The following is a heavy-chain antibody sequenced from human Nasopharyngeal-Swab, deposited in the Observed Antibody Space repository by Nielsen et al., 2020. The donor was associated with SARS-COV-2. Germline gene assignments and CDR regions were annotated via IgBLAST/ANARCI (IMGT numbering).Heavy chain of an antibody. D-gene: IGHD5-12*01. V-gene: IGHV3-74*01. J-gene: IGHJ4*02. Sequence: GESLKISCAASGIIFRSYWMYWVRQAPGKGLVWVSRINSVGSATDYADSVKGRFTISRDNAKNMLYLQMNSLRSDDTAVYYRAGGSGYPNPTLDYWGQGTLVTVSS. CDR2: INSVGSAT. CDR1: GIIFRSYW. CDR3: AGGSGYPNPTLDY.